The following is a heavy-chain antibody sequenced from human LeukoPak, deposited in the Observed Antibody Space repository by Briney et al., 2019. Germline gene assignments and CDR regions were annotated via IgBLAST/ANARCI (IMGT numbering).Heavy chain of an antibody. CDR3: AKEGYSHTSNYFDN. J-gene: IGHJ4*02. CDR1: GFMFDGSA. D-gene: IGHD2-15*01. CDR2: ISGDGVST. V-gene: IGHV3-43*02. Sequence: TGGSLRLSCAASGFMFDGSAMHWVRQAPGKGLEWVSLISGDGVSTFYADSVKGRFTISRDNSKNSLSLQMDSLTTEDTALYYCAKEGYSHTSNYFDNWGQGILVTVSS.